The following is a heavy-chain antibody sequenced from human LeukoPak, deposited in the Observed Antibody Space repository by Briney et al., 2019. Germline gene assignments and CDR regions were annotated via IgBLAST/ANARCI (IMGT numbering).Heavy chain of an antibody. CDR1: GGTFSSYA. V-gene: IGHV1-69*13. Sequence: ASVTVSCKASGGTFSSYAISWVRQAPGQGLEWMGGIIPIFGTANYAQKFQGRVTITADESTSTAYMELSSLRSEDTAVYYCARGYSSSPGFDYWGQGTLVTVSS. CDR3: ARGYSSSPGFDY. J-gene: IGHJ4*02. D-gene: IGHD6-6*01. CDR2: IIPIFGTA.